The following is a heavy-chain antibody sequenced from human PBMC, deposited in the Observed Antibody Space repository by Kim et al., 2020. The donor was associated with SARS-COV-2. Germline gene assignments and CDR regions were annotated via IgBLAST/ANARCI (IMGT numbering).Heavy chain of an antibody. D-gene: IGHD6-19*01. V-gene: IGHV3-23*01. J-gene: IGHJ4*02. CDR2: ICGSGGCP. CDR3: VKDRGSSGWLPEQ. Sequence: GGSLRLSCVASGFTFSNYAMNWIRQAPGKGLECVSAICGSGGCPYYTDSVKGRFVVSRDNVRNTLFLQMDNLRAEDPAVYYCVKDRGSSGWLPEQWGQGTLVTVSS. CDR1: GFTFSNYA.